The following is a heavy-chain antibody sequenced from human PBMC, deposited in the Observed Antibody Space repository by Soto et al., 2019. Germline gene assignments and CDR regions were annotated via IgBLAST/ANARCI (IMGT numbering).Heavy chain of an antibody. Sequence: QVQLVQSGAEVKKPGSSVKVSCKASGGTFSSYTISWVRQAPGQGLEWMGRIIPILGIANYAQKFQGRVTITADKATSTAYMELSRLRSEDTAVYSCARAGGDYSYWGQGTLVTVSS. V-gene: IGHV1-69*02. CDR3: ARAGGDYSY. D-gene: IGHD4-17*01. J-gene: IGHJ4*02. CDR1: GGTFSSYT. CDR2: IIPILGIA.